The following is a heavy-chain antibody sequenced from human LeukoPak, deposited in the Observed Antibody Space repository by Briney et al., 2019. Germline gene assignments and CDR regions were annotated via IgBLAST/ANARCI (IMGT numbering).Heavy chain of an antibody. CDR3: ARLYCSGGSCYIYY. CDR1: GYTLTELS. Sequence: ASVKVSCKVSGYTLTELSMHWVRQAPGKGLEWMGWISAYNGNTNYAQKLQGRVTMTTDTSTSTAYMELRSLRSDDTAVYYCARLYCSGGSCYIYYWGQGTLVTVSS. CDR2: ISAYNGNT. J-gene: IGHJ4*02. D-gene: IGHD2-15*01. V-gene: IGHV1-18*01.